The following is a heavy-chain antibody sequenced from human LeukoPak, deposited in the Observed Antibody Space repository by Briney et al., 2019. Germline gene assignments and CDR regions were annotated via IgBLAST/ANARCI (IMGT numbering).Heavy chain of an antibody. J-gene: IGHJ4*02. CDR1: GYSISSGYY. Sequence: SETLSLICTVSGYSISSGYYWGWIRQPPGKGLEWIGSIYHSGSTYYNPSLKSRVTISVDTSKNQFSLKLSSVTAADTAVYYCASLPPAGDYWGQGTLVTVSS. V-gene: IGHV4-38-2*02. D-gene: IGHD6-19*01. CDR3: ASLPPAGDY. CDR2: IYHSGST.